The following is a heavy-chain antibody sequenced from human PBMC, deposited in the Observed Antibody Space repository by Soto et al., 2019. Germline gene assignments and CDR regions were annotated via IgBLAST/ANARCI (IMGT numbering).Heavy chain of an antibody. V-gene: IGHV3-30*18. J-gene: IGHJ4*02. CDR3: AKDLYYGSGSIPGYYFDY. CDR2: ISYDGSNK. D-gene: IGHD3-10*01. CDR1: GFTFSSYG. Sequence: QVQLVESGGGVVQPGRSLRLSCAASGFTFSSYGMHWVRQAPGKGLEWVAVISYDGSNKYYADSVKGRFTISRDNSKNPLYLQMNSLRAEDTAVYYCAKDLYYGSGSIPGYYFDYCGQGTLVTVSA.